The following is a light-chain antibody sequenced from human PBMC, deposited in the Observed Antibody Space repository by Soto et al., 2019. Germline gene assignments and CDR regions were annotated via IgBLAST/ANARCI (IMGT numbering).Light chain of an antibody. V-gene: IGLV1-51*01. Sequence: QSVLTQPPSVSAAPGQKVTISCSGSSSNIGNNYVSWYQQLPGTAPTLLIYDNNKRPSGIPDRFSGSKSGTSATLGITGLQTGDEADYYCGTWDSSLSAVVVGGGTKLIVL. CDR2: DNN. CDR3: GTWDSSLSAVV. CDR1: SSNIGNNY. J-gene: IGLJ2*01.